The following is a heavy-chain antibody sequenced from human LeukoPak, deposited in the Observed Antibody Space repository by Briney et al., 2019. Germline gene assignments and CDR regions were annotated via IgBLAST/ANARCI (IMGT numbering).Heavy chain of an antibody. Sequence: SETPSLTCTVSGGSISSYYWSWIRQPPGKGLEWIGYIYYSGSTNYNPSLKSRVTISVDTSKNQFSLKLSSVTAADTAVYYCARDIVYGDYRDAFDIWGQGTMVTVSS. CDR2: IYYSGST. CDR1: GGSISSYY. J-gene: IGHJ3*02. D-gene: IGHD4-17*01. V-gene: IGHV4-59*01. CDR3: ARDIVYGDYRDAFDI.